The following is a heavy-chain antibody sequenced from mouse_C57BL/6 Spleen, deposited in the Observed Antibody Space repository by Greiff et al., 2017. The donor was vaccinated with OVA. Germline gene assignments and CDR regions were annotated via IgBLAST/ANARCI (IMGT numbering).Heavy chain of an antibody. Sequence: VQLQQSGPELVKPGASVKISCKASGYSFTSYYIHWVKQRPGQGLEWIGWIYPGSGNTKYNEKFKGKATLTADTSSSTAYMQLSSLTSEDSAVYYCARRRDGYYFYYAMDYWGQGTSVTVSS. D-gene: IGHD2-3*01. CDR1: GYSFTSYY. V-gene: IGHV1-66*01. CDR2: IYPGSGNT. J-gene: IGHJ4*01. CDR3: ARRRDGYYFYYAMDY.